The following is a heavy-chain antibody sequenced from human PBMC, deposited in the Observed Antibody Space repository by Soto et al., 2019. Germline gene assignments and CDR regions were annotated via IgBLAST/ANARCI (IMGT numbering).Heavy chain of an antibody. J-gene: IGHJ4*02. Sequence: ASVKVSCKASGFTFTSSAVQWVRQARGQRLEWIGWIVVGSGNTNYAQKFQERVTITRDMSTSTAYMELSSLRSEDTAVYYCAAGGGSYYATSQVFDYWGQGTLVTVSS. CDR2: IVVGSGNT. V-gene: IGHV1-58*01. D-gene: IGHD1-26*01. CDR3: AAGGGSYYATSQVFDY. CDR1: GFTFTSSA.